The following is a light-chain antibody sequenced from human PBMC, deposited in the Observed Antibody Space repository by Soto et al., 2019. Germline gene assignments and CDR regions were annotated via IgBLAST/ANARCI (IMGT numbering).Light chain of an antibody. V-gene: IGKV3-11*01. Sequence: EIVLTQSPATLSLSPGERATLSCRASQSVSSYLAWYQQKPGQAPRLLIYDASNRATGIPARFSGSGSGTAFTLTISSLKPEDFAVYYWQQRTSWPPKYTFGQGTKLEIK. J-gene: IGKJ2*01. CDR3: QQRTSWPPKYT. CDR2: DAS. CDR1: QSVSSY.